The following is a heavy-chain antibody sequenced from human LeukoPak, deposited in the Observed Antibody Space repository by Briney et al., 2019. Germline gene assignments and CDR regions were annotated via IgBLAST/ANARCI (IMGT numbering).Heavy chain of an antibody. J-gene: IGHJ4*02. CDR2: ISYDGSNK. CDR3: ARYCSSTSCTPFDY. D-gene: IGHD2-2*01. V-gene: IGHV3-30*03. Sequence: GGSLRLSCAASGFTFSSYGMHWVRQAPGKGLEWVAVISYDGSNKYYADSVKGRFTISRDNSKNTLYLQMNSLRAEDTAVYYCARYCSSTSCTPFDYWGQGTLVTVSS. CDR1: GFTFSSYG.